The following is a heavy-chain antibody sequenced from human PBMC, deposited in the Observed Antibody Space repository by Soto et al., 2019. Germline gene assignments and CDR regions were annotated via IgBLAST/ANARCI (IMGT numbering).Heavy chain of an antibody. Sequence: GASVKVSCKASGFTFTSSAMQWVRQARGQRLEWIGWIVVGSGNTNYAQKFQERVTITRDMSTSTAYMELSSLRSEDTAEYYCAADRSYSSSSPNSVFDYWGQGTLVTVS. J-gene: IGHJ4*02. D-gene: IGHD6-6*01. CDR1: GFTFTSSA. CDR2: IVVGSGNT. CDR3: AADRSYSSSSPNSVFDY. V-gene: IGHV1-58*02.